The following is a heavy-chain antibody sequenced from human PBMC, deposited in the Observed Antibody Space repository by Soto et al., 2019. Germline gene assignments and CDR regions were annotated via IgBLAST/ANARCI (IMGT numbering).Heavy chain of an antibody. V-gene: IGHV3-23*01. D-gene: IGHD6-19*01. CDR1: GFTLSSYA. Sequence: GGSLRLSCAASGFTLSSYAMSWVRQAPGEGLEWVAAISGSGTSTYYADSVKGRFTISKDNSKNTLYLQMNSLRAEDTAVYYCAKDRYSSSRIFDYWGQGTLVTVSS. CDR3: AKDRYSSSRIFDY. CDR2: ISGSGTST. J-gene: IGHJ4*02.